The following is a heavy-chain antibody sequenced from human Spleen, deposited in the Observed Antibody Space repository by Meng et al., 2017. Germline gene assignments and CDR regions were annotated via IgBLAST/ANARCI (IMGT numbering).Heavy chain of an antibody. CDR1: GHTFPDYW. V-gene: IGHV1-2*06. Sequence: ASVKVSCKSPGHTFPDYWLHWLRRAPGHGLEWMGRINPKIGDTHYAQRFEGRVTMTGYTSISTAYMGLSGLRSDVTAMYYCERDEGISAAGNLFGDDWGQGTLVTVSS. CDR2: INPKIGDT. D-gene: IGHD6-13*01. CDR3: ERDEGISAAGNLFGDD. J-gene: IGHJ4*02.